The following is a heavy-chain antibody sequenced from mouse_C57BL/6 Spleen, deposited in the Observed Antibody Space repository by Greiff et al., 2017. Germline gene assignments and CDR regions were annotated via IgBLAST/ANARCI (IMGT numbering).Heavy chain of an antibody. D-gene: IGHD1-1*01. CDR1: GYTFTSYW. CDR2: IDPSDSYT. CDR3: ARWGTVVDGY. V-gene: IGHV1-50*01. J-gene: IGHJ2*01. Sequence: VKLQQPGAELVKPGASVKLSCKASGYTFTSYWMQWVKQRPGQGLEWIGEIDPSDSYTNYNQKFKGKATLTVDTSSSTAYMQLSSLTSEDSAVYYCARWGTVVDGYWGQGTTLTVSS.